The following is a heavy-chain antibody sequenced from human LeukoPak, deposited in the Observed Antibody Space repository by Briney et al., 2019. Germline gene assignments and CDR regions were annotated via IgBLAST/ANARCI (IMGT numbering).Heavy chain of an antibody. CDR2: MNPNSGNT. CDR1: GYTFTSYD. CDR3: ARVVGGSSWCGLLYYYYGMDV. D-gene: IGHD6-13*01. Sequence: ASVKVSCKASGYTFTSYDINWVRQATGQGLEWMGWMNPNSGNTGYAQKFQGRVTMTRNTSISTAYMELSSLRSEDTAVYYCARVVGGSSWCGLLYYYYGMDVWGQGTTVTVSS. V-gene: IGHV1-8*01. J-gene: IGHJ6*02.